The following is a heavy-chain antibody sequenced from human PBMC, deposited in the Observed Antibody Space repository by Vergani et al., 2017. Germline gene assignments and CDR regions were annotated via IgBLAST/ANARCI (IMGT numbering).Heavy chain of an antibody. J-gene: IGHJ6*02. CDR1: GFTFSSYS. D-gene: IGHD6-13*01. V-gene: IGHV3-48*02. CDR2: ISSSSSTI. CDR3: ASLAAAGYYYYYGMDV. Sequence: EVQLVESGGGLVQPGGSLRPSCAASGFTFSSYSMNWVRQAPGKGVEWVSYISSSSSTIYYADSVKGRFTISRDNAKNSLYLQMNSLRDEDTAVYYCASLAAAGYYYYYGMDVWGQGP.